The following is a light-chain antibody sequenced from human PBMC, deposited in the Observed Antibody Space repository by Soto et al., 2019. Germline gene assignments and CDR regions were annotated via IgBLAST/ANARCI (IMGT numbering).Light chain of an antibody. CDR1: QSISSY. CDR3: QQSYSTPYT. Sequence: DIQMTQSPSSLSASVGDRVTITCRTSQSISSYLNWYQQKPGKVPKLLIYAASSLQSGVPSRVSGSGSGTDFTLTISSLQPEDFATYYCQQSYSTPYTFRQGTKLEIK. J-gene: IGKJ2*01. CDR2: AAS. V-gene: IGKV1-39*01.